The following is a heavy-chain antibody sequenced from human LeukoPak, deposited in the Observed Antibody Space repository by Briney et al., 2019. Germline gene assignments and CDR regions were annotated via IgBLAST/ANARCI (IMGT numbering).Heavy chain of an antibody. CDR3: ARGLGSPTMLQHSSGYYVDY. V-gene: IGHV4-39*07. CDR1: GDSISSSGYY. Sequence: SETLSLTCSVSGDSISSSGYYWDWIRQPPGKGLEWIGEINHSGSTNYNPSLKSRVTISVDTSKNQFSLKLSSVTAADTAVYYCARGLGSPTMLQHSSGYYVDYWGQGTLVTVSS. CDR2: INHSGST. D-gene: IGHD3-22*01. J-gene: IGHJ4*02.